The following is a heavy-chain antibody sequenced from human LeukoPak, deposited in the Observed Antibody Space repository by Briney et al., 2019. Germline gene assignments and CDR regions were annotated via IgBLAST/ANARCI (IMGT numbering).Heavy chain of an antibody. D-gene: IGHD2-15*01. CDR3: ARVNTQGVPSP. CDR2: IYYSGTT. V-gene: IGHV4-4*02. Sequence: SGTLSLTCAVSGGSISSSNWWSWVRHPPGKGLEWIASIYYSGTTHYNPSHQSRVTMSVDTSKNQFSLKLSSVTAADTAVYYCARVNTQGVPSPWGQGILVTVSS. J-gene: IGHJ5*02. CDR1: GGSISSSNW.